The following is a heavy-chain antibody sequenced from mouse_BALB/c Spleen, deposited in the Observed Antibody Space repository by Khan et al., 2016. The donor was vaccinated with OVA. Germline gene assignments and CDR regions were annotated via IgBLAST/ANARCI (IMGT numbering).Heavy chain of an antibody. CDR1: GFSLTSYG. CDR2: IWAGGST. Sequence: QVQLKQSGPGLVAPSQTLSITCTVSGFSLTSYGVHWVRQPPGKGLEWLGVIWAGGSTNHNSALMSRLSISKDNSKSQVFLKMNSLQTDDTAMYYCGIAFVYGAWVAYWGQGTLVTVSA. V-gene: IGHV2-9*02. D-gene: IGHD1-1*01. J-gene: IGHJ3*01. CDR3: GIAFVYGAWVAY.